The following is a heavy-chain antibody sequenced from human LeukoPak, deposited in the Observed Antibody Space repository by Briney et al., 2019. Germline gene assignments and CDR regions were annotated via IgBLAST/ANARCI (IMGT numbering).Heavy chain of an antibody. Sequence: SVKVSCKASGGTFSSYAISWVRQAPGQGLEWMGGIISIFGTANYAQKFQGRVTITADKSTSTAYMELSSLRSEDTAVYYCARPKGYYYDSSGLLPPDAFDIWGQGTMVTVSS. J-gene: IGHJ3*02. CDR2: IISIFGTA. D-gene: IGHD3-22*01. CDR1: GGTFSSYA. CDR3: ARPKGYYYDSSGLLPPDAFDI. V-gene: IGHV1-69*06.